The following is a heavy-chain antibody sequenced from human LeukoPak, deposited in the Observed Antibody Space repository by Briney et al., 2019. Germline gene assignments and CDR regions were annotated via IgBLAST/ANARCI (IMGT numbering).Heavy chain of an antibody. D-gene: IGHD3-22*01. CDR1: GYSFTSYC. Sequence: GESLKISWKGCGYSFTSYCIGWVRQMPGKGLEWMGLIYPGDSDTRYSLSFQGQVTSSADKSISPAYLQWSRLKASDTAMYYCARRASSGYPYYYYYNMDVWGQGTTVTVSS. V-gene: IGHV5-51*01. CDR2: IYPGDSDT. J-gene: IGHJ6*02. CDR3: ARRASSGYPYYYYYNMDV.